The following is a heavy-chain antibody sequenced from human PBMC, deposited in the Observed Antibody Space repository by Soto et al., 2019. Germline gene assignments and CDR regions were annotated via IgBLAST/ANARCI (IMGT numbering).Heavy chain of an antibody. J-gene: IGHJ4*02. D-gene: IGHD3-22*01. CDR3: ARDLHFADYYDSSGEGY. Sequence: GASVKVSCKASGYTFTSYGISWVRQAPGQGLEWMGWISAYNGNTNYAQKLQGRVTMTTDTSTSTAYMELRSLRSDDTAVYYCARDLHFADYYDSSGEGYWGQGTLVTVSS. CDR1: GYTFTSYG. V-gene: IGHV1-18*01. CDR2: ISAYNGNT.